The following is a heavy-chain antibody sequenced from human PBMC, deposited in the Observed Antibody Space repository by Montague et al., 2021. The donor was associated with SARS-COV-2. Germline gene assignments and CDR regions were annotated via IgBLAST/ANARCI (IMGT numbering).Heavy chain of an antibody. CDR2: IYISGST. CDR3: ARLPYFYDSTHAFDI. J-gene: IGHJ3*02. D-gene: IGHD3-22*01. Sequence: TLSLTCSVSGGPISSGSYYWSWIRQPAGKGLEWIGRIYISGSTYYNTSLKSRVTISVDTSKNQFSLRLSSVTAADTAVYYCARLPYFYDSTHAFDIWGQGTMVTVSS. V-gene: IGHV4-61*02. CDR1: GGPISSGSYY.